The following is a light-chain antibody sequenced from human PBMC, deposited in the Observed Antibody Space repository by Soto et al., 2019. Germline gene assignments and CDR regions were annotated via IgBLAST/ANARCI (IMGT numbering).Light chain of an antibody. J-gene: IGLJ1*01. CDR2: ADT. CDR1: SSDVGGYNY. V-gene: IGLV2-14*01. Sequence: QSALTQPASVSGSPGQSITISCTGTSSDVGGYNYVSWYHQHPGNATKLMIYADTARPVGVSSRFSGSKSGNPASLTISGFQAEDEADYYCCSYTSSSTLFGTGTKVTVL. CDR3: CSYTSSSTL.